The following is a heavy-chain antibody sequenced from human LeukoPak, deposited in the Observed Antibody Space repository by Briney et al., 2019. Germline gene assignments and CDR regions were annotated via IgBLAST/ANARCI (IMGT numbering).Heavy chain of an antibody. D-gene: IGHD4-17*01. J-gene: IGHJ3*02. Sequence: GASVKVSCTASGYTFTSYYMHWVRHAPGQGLEWMAIINPSGGSTSYAQKFQGRVTMTRDTSTSTVYMELSSLRSEDTAVYYCARRPLHDYGDIWGQGTMVTVSS. CDR3: ARRPLHDYGDI. CDR2: INPSGGST. CDR1: GYTFTSYY. V-gene: IGHV1-46*01.